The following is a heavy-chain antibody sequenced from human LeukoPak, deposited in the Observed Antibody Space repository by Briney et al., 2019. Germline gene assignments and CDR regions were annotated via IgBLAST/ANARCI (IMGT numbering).Heavy chain of an antibody. D-gene: IGHD3-16*01. Sequence: GGSLRLSCAVSGFTFSDNWMSWVRQAPGQGLEWVANIKQDGSEKAHVDSVTGRFTISTDNAKNSLYLQMNSLRAEDTAVYYCASSYGSALDIWGQGTMVSVSS. CDR1: GFTFSDNW. J-gene: IGHJ3*02. CDR2: IKQDGSEK. V-gene: IGHV3-7*01. CDR3: ASSYGSALDI.